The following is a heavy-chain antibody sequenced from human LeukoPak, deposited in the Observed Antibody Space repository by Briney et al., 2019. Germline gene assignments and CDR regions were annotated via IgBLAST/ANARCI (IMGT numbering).Heavy chain of an antibody. CDR3: ARVSLGVAPGTTR. CDR1: GFTFSSYI. D-gene: IGHD3-16*01. CDR2: ISSSSSYI. Sequence: GGSLRHSCAASGFTFSSYIVNWVRQAPGKGLEWVSSISSSSSYIYYTDSVKGRFTISRDNAKNSLYLQMNSLRADDTAIYYCARVSLGVAPGTTRWGQASLVTVSS. J-gene: IGHJ4*01. V-gene: IGHV3-21*01.